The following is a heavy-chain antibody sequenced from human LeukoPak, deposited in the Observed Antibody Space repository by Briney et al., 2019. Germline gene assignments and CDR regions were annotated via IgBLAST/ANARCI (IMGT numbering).Heavy chain of an antibody. J-gene: IGHJ4*02. V-gene: IGHV3-23*01. CDR3: VKGGHHFNPFYN. CDR1: GFTFSTSP. Sequence: GGSLTLSCAVSGFTFSTSPMAWVRQAPGKGLEWVSSIHAGGSDPFCADSVQGRCTISRDNSKNTLSLQLNNLRAEDTAIYFCVKGGHHFNPFYNWGQGTLVTVSS. CDR2: IHAGGSDP.